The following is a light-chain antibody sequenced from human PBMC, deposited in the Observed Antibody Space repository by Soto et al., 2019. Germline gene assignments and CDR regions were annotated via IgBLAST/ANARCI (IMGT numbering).Light chain of an antibody. CDR3: QKYDSAPRT. V-gene: IGKV1-27*01. J-gene: IGKJ1*01. CDR1: RGIYNY. CDR2: AAS. Sequence: DVQVTQPPASLSASVGDRVNISCRTSRGIYNYLAWYQQKSGQIPKLLINAASSLQSGVPSRFSGSGSGTDFPLSISSLQPEDVATYYCQKYDSAPRTFGQGTKVEIK.